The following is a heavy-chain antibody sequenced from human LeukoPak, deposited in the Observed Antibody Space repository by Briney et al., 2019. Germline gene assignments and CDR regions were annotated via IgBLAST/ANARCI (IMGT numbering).Heavy chain of an antibody. CDR2: ISSSSSYI. CDR1: GFTLSRYS. CDR3: ARPETQYSSGLDGFDI. Sequence: GGSLRLSCAASGFTLSRYSMNWVRQAPGKGLEWVSSISSSSSYIYYADSVKGRFTISRDNAKNTLYLQMNSLRTEDTAVYYCARPETQYSSGLDGFDIWGQGTMVTVSS. D-gene: IGHD6-19*01. V-gene: IGHV3-21*01. J-gene: IGHJ3*02.